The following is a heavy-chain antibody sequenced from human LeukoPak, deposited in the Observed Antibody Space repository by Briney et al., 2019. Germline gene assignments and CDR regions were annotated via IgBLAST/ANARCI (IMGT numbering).Heavy chain of an antibody. J-gene: IGHJ5*02. V-gene: IGHV4-31*03. CDR3: ARGPSYNWNNFDP. D-gene: IGHD1/OR15-1a*01. CDR1: GGSISSDGYY. Sequence: SETLSLTCTVSGGSISSDGYYWSWIRQHPGKGLEWIGYIYYSGSTYYNPSLKSRVTISVDTSKNQFSLKLSSVTAADTAVYYCARGPSYNWNNFDPWGQGTLVTVSS. CDR2: IYYSGST.